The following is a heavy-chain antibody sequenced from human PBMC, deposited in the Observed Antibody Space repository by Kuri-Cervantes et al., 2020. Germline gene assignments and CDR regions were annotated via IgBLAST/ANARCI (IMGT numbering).Heavy chain of an antibody. CDR2: IYSGGDT. CDR1: GFTFSDYY. J-gene: IGHJ4*02. CDR3: ARLLYFDQ. Sequence: GGSLRLSCAASGFTFSDYYMSWVRQAPGKGLEWVSVIYSGGDTYYAESVKGRFTISRDDSKNTLYLQMSSLRAEDTAVYYCARLLYFDQWGQGTLVTVSS. V-gene: IGHV3-53*01.